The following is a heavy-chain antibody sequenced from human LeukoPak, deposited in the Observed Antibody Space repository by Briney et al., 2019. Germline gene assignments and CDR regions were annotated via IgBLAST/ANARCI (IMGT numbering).Heavy chain of an antibody. CDR3: ARSSAADDFFDY. V-gene: IGHV4-34*01. Sequence: SETLSLTCAVYGGSFSGYYWGWIRQPPGKGLEWIGSIYYSGSTYYNPSLKSRVTISVDTSKNHFSLKLSSVTAADTAVYYCARSSAADDFFDYWGQGTLVTVSS. D-gene: IGHD6-6*01. CDR1: GGSFSGYY. CDR2: IYYSGST. J-gene: IGHJ4*02.